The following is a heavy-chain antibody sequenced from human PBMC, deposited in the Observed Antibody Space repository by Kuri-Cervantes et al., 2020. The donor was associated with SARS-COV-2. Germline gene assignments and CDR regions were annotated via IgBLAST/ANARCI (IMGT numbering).Heavy chain of an antibody. CDR1: TFTFNNYA. V-gene: IGHV3-23*01. CDR2: ISLPGGDT. Sequence: GGSLRLSCAASTFTFNNYALIWVRQAPGKGLEWVSSISLPGGDTNYADSVKGRFTISRDNSKVTMYLQMCSLRPEDTAVYYCAKDRRRPITPTLQEIYYYGMDVWGQGTTVTVSS. J-gene: IGHJ6*02. D-gene: IGHD1-14*01. CDR3: AKDRRRPITPTLQEIYYYGMDV.